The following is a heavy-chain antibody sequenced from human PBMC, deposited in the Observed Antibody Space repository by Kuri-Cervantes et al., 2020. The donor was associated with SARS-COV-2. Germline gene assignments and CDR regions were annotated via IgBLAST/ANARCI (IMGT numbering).Heavy chain of an antibody. CDR3: ARGKRQWLSDAFDI. D-gene: IGHD6-19*01. CDR2: IYYSGST. Sequence: ESLKISCTVSGGSISSYYWSWIRQPPGKGLEWIGYIYYSGSTNYNPSLKSRVTISVDTSKNQFSLKLSSVTAADTAVYYCARGKRQWLSDAFDIWGQGTMVTVSS. J-gene: IGHJ3*02. CDR1: GGSISSYY. V-gene: IGHV4-59*08.